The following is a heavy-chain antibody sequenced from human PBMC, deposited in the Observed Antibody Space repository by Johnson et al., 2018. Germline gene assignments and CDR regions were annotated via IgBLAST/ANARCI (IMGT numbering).Heavy chain of an antibody. V-gene: IGHV3-64*01. CDR1: GFIFSNYG. J-gene: IGHJ3*02. CDR2: INENGGGT. CDR3: ARGGYTSYVYLGGAFDI. D-gene: IGHD3-16*01. Sequence: VQLVQSGGGLVQPGGSLRLSCAASGFIFSNYGMHWVRQVPGKGPEYVSAINENGGGTYYANSVKGRFTIYRDISKNTRYLHMGSLRVEDMGVYYCARGGYTSYVYLGGAFDIWGQGTMVTFSS.